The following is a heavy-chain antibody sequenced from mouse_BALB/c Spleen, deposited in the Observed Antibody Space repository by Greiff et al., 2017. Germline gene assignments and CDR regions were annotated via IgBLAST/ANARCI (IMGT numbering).Heavy chain of an antibody. D-gene: IGHD2-4*01. Sequence: QVQLTQSGPGLVAPSQSLSITCTVSGFSLTSYGVHWVRQPPGKGLEWLGVIWAGGSTNYNSALMSRLSISKDNSKSQVFLKMNSLQTDDTAMYYCARVYYDYDEGRRAWFAYWGQGTLVTVSA. CDR3: ARVYYDYDEGRRAWFAY. J-gene: IGHJ3*01. CDR2: IWAGGST. CDR1: GFSLTSYG. V-gene: IGHV2-9*02.